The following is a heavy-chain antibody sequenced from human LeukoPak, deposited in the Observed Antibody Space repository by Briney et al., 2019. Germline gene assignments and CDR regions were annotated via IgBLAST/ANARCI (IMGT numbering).Heavy chain of an antibody. V-gene: IGHV3-7*01. CDR1: GFTFSTYW. CDR2: IKQDGSEN. J-gene: IGHJ4*02. CDR3: ASHHIFCAASTCYWDY. D-gene: IGHD2-2*01. Sequence: AGGSLRLSCAASGFTFSTYWMSWVRQAPGKGLEWVANIKQDGSENYYVDSVEGRFSISRDNAKNTLYLQMNSLRADDTAVYYCASHHIFCAASTCYWDYWGQGTLVTVSS.